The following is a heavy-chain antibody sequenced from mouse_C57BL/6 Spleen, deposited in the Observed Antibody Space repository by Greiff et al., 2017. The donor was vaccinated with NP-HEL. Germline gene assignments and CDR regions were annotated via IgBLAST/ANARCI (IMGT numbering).Heavy chain of an antibody. D-gene: IGHD1-1*01. CDR2: INPGSGGT. V-gene: IGHV1-54*01. CDR3: ARGGNYYGSSLDY. J-gene: IGHJ2*01. Sequence: QVQLQQSGAELVRPGTSVKVSCKASGYAFTNYLIEWVKQRPGQGLEWIGVINPGSGGTNYNEKFKGKATLTADKSSSTAYMQLSSLTSEDSAVYFCARGGNYYGSSLDYWGQGTTLTVSS. CDR1: GYAFTNYL.